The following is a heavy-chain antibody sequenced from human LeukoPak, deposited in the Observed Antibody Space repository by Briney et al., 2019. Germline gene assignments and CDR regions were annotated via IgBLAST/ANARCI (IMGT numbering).Heavy chain of an antibody. CDR3: ARVVGYALDY. V-gene: IGHV3-48*03. CDR1: GFTFSSYE. D-gene: IGHD2-2*01. J-gene: IGHJ4*02. CDR2: ISRSGRTT. Sequence: PGGSLRLSCAASGFTFSSYEMTWVRQAPGKGLEWVLHISRSGRTTYYADSVKGRFSISRDNAKNSLNLHVNSLSADDTAVYYCARVVGYALDYWGQGTLVTASS.